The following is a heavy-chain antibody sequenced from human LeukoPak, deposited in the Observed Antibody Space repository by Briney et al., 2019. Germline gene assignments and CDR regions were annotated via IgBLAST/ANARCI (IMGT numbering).Heavy chain of an antibody. CDR3: ARDATYYYGSGSTNWFDP. D-gene: IGHD3-10*01. CDR2: ISYDGRNK. V-gene: IGHV3-30*04. CDR1: GFTFSSYA. J-gene: IGHJ5*02. Sequence: GGSLRLSCAVSGFTFSSYAMHWVRQAPGKGLEWVAVISYDGRNKYYADSVEGRFTISRDNSKNTLYLQMNSLRDEDTAVYYCARDATYYYGSGSTNWFDPWGQGTLVTVSS.